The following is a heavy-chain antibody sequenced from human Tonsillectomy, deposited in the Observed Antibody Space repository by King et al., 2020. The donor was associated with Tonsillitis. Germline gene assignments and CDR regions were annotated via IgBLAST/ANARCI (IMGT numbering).Heavy chain of an antibody. CDR2: IYYSGST. Sequence: QLQESGPGLVKPSETLSLTCTVSGGSISSYYWSWIRQPPGKGLEWIGYIYYSGSTNYNPSLKSRVTISVDTSKNQFSLKLSSVTAADTAVYYCATNQQQLVPNYYYGMDVWGQGTTVTVSS. CDR3: ATNQQQLVPNYYYGMDV. J-gene: IGHJ6*02. CDR1: GGSISSYY. V-gene: IGHV4-59*01. D-gene: IGHD6-13*01.